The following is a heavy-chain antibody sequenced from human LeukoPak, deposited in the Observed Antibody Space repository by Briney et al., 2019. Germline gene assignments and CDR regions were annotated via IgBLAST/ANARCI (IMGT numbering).Heavy chain of an antibody. J-gene: IGHJ4*02. Sequence: GGCLRLSCAASGFTFSDYYMSWIRQAPGKGLEWVSYISSSSSYTNYADSVKGRFTISRDNAKNSLYLQMNSLRAEDTAVYYCARANGDFDYWGQGTLVTVSS. CDR3: ARANGDFDY. CDR1: GFTFSDYY. V-gene: IGHV3-11*06. CDR2: ISSSSSYT. D-gene: IGHD4-17*01.